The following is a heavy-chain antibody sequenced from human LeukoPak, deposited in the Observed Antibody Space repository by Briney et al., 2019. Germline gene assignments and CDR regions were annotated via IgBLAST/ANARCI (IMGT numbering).Heavy chain of an antibody. V-gene: IGHV3-23*01. J-gene: IGHJ3*02. CDR2: ISGSGGST. CDR1: GFTFSDYA. CDR3: AKHQVSGSHAFDI. Sequence: GGSLRLSCAASGFTFSDYAMSWVPQAPGKGLEWVSGISGSGGSTYYADSVKGRFTISRDNSKNTLYLQMNSLRAEDTAVYYCAKHQVSGSHAFDILVQGTMVTVSS. D-gene: IGHD1-26*01.